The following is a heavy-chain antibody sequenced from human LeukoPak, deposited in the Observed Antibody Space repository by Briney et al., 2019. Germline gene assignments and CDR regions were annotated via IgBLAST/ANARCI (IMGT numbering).Heavy chain of an antibody. Sequence: SETLSLTCTVSGASISDYYWSWIRQPPGKGLEWIGYIPYSGSTNYNPSLKSRVTISVDTSKNQFSLKLSSVTAADTAVYYCARGGYDSSGFRFDYWGQGTLVTVSS. CDR2: IPYSGST. V-gene: IGHV4-59*12. CDR3: ARGGYDSSGFRFDY. CDR1: GASISDYY. D-gene: IGHD3-22*01. J-gene: IGHJ4*02.